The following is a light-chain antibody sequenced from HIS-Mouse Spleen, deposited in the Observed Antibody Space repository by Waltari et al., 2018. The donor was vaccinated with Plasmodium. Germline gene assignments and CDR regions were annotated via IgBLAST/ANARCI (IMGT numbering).Light chain of an antibody. CDR3: YSAADNNRV. V-gene: IGLV3-27*01. Sequence: SYELTQPSSVSVSPGQTARTTCPGDVLANKYARWFQQKPGQAPVLVIYKDSVRPSGIPERFSGSSSGTTVTLTISGAQVEDEADYYCYSAADNNRVFGGGTKLTVL. CDR2: KDS. J-gene: IGLJ3*02. CDR1: VLANKY.